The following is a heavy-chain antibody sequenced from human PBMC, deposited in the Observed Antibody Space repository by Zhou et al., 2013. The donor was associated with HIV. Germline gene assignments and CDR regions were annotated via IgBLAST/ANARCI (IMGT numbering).Heavy chain of an antibody. Sequence: QVHLVQSGPEVKKPGASVKVSCKASGHTFDNFGFSWVRQAPGQGLEWMAWISLYNGNTNYAQDFQGRVTVTADTSTSTAYMELRSLRSDDTAVYFCARALSARWIGGGFFYMDVWGKGTTVTVSS. J-gene: IGHJ6*03. V-gene: IGHV1-18*01. CDR1: GHTFDNFG. D-gene: IGHD6-25*01. CDR3: ARALSARWIGGGFFYMDV. CDR2: ISLYNGNT.